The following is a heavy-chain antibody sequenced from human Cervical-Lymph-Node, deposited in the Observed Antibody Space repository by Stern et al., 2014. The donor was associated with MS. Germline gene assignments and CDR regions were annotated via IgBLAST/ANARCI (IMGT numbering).Heavy chain of an antibody. D-gene: IGHD3-22*01. CDR2: IHPKTGAT. CDR3: AKSGGTFAWLLHTFFDP. J-gene: IGHJ5*02. Sequence: VQLVQSGAEAKKPGASVSVSCMASGYTFTDYYVHWVRQAPGQGLEWMGWIHPKTGATHYAQRVQGRVTITRDTSTTTVYMEVNRLRSDDTALYYCAKSGGTFAWLLHTFFDPWGQGTLVTVSS. V-gene: IGHV1-2*02. CDR1: GYTFTDYY.